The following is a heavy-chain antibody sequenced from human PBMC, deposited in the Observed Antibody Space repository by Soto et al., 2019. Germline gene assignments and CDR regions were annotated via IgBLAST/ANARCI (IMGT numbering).Heavy chain of an antibody. CDR1: SGSISSSNW. D-gene: IGHD5-12*01. V-gene: IGHV4-4*02. CDR2: IYHSGST. CDR3: ARVYSGYDESNAFDI. Sequence: PSETLSLTCAVSSGSISSSNWWSWVRQPPGKGLEWIGEIYHSGSTNYNPSLKSRVTISVDKSKNQFSLKLSSVTAADTAVYYCARVYSGYDESNAFDIWGQGTMVTVSS. J-gene: IGHJ3*02.